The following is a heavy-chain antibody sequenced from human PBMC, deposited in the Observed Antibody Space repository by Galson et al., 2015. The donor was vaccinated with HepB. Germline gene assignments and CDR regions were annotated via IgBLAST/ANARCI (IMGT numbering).Heavy chain of an antibody. J-gene: IGHJ4*02. CDR2: IKSKSDGGAT. Sequence: SLRLSCAASGFTFSNAWMTWVRQAPGKGLDWVGRIKSKSDGGATDYAAPVKGRFTISRDDSKNTLYLQMNSLKTEDTAVYYCTTEGYYDSGGYPYRGLDYWGQGTLVTVSS. D-gene: IGHD3-22*01. V-gene: IGHV3-15*01. CDR3: TTEGYYDSGGYPYRGLDY. CDR1: GFTFSNAW.